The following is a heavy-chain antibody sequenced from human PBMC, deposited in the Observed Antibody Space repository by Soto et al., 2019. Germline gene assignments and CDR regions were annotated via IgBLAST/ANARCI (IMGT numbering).Heavy chain of an antibody. V-gene: IGHV3-21*01. CDR2: ISSSSSYI. Sequence: GSLRLSCAASGFTFSSYSMNWVRQAPGKGLEWVSSISSSSSYIYYADSVKGRFTISRDNAKNSLYLQMNSLRAEDTAVYYCARMVRHNYYGMDVWGQGTTVTVSS. CDR1: GFTFSSYS. J-gene: IGHJ6*02. CDR3: ARMVRHNYYGMDV. D-gene: IGHD2-8*01.